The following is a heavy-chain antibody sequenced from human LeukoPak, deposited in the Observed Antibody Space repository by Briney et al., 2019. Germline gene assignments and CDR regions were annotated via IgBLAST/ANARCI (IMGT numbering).Heavy chain of an antibody. V-gene: IGHV3-23*01. J-gene: IGHJ4*02. Sequence: GGSLRLSCAASGFTFSSYSMSWVRQAPGKGLQWVSGIGATTSYADSVKGCFTVSRDNSKNTVHLQMNSLRAEDTAVYYCATSRGSVWGQGTLVTVSS. CDR3: ATSRGSV. CDR1: GFTFSSYS. CDR2: IGATT. D-gene: IGHD3-16*01.